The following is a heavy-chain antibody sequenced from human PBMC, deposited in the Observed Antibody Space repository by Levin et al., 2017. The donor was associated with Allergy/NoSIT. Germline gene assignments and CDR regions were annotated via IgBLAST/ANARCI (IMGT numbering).Heavy chain of an antibody. CDR3: ARDGLETDTAMGHYYYYGMDV. CDR2: INPNSGGT. Sequence: ASVKVSCKASGYTFTGYYMHWVRQAPGQGLEWMGWINPNSGGTNYAQKFQGRVTMTRDTSISTAYMELSRLRSDDTAVYYCARDGLETDTAMGHYYYYGMDVWGQGTTVTVSS. D-gene: IGHD5-18*01. V-gene: IGHV1-2*02. J-gene: IGHJ6*02. CDR1: GYTFTGYY.